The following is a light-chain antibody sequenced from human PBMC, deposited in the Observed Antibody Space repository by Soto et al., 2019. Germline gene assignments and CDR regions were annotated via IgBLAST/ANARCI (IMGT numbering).Light chain of an antibody. J-gene: IGKJ1*01. CDR3: QQYNNWPRT. CDR1: QSFTSS. V-gene: IGKV3-15*01. CDR2: GAS. Sequence: ETVMTQSPATLSVSPGETATLSRRASQSFTSSLAWYQQKPGQAPRLLIYGASTRATGIPARFSGSGSGTEFTLTISNLQSEDFAVYYCQQYNNWPRTFGQGTKVEMK.